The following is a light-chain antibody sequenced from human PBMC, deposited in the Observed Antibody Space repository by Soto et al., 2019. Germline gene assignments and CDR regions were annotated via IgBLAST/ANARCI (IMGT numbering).Light chain of an antibody. CDR3: QQYVDSSWT. CDR1: QSVSSN. J-gene: IGKJ1*01. V-gene: IGKV3-20*01. Sequence: IVVTQSPATLSVSPGERAALSCRASQSVSSNLAWYQQKPGQAPRLLIYGASSRATGVPNRFSGSESGTDFTLTINRLEPEDFAVYYCQQYVDSSWTFGQGTKVDIK. CDR2: GAS.